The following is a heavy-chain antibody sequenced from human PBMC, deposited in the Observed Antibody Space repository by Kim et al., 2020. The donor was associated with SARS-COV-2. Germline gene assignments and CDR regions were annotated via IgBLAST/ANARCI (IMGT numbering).Heavy chain of an antibody. Sequence: SETLSLTCTVSGGSISSYYWSWIRQPPGKGLEWIGYIYYGGSTYYNPSLKSRVTISVDTSKSKNQFSLKLSSVTAADTAVYYCARSGSPYHFYGMDVWGQGTTVTVSS. CDR2: IYYGGST. CDR1: GGSISSYY. J-gene: IGHJ6*02. V-gene: IGHV4-59*08. D-gene: IGHD1-26*01. CDR3: ARSGSPYHFYGMDV.